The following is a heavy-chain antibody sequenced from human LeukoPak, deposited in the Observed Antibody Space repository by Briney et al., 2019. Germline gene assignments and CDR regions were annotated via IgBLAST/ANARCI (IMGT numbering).Heavy chain of an antibody. CDR1: GGSISSYY. D-gene: IGHD3-9*01. CDR3: ARDLITPPFYDILTGYETKFDY. V-gene: IGHV4-59*01. J-gene: IGHJ4*02. Sequence: SETLSPTCTVSGGSISSYYWSWIRQPPGKGLEWIGYIYYSGSTNYNPSLKSRVTISVDTSKNQFSLKLSSVTAADTAVYYCARDLITPPFYDILTGYETKFDYWGQGTLVTVSS. CDR2: IYYSGST.